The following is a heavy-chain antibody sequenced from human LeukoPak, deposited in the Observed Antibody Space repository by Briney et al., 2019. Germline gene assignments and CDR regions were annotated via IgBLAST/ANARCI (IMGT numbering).Heavy chain of an antibody. CDR3: AKSRIVVVTAIDY. Sequence: GASLRLSCVASGFTFSNYAMSWVRQAPGKGLEWVSATTGSGDSTFNADSVKGRFTISRDNSKNTLHLQMNNLRAEDTAVYYCAKSRIVVVTAIDYWGQGILVTVSS. J-gene: IGHJ4*02. CDR2: TTGSGDST. V-gene: IGHV3-23*01. D-gene: IGHD2-21*02. CDR1: GFTFSNYA.